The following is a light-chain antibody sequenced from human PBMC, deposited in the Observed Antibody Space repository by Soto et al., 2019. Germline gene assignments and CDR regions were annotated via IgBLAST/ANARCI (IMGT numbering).Light chain of an antibody. Sequence: QSALTQPASVSGSPGQSITISCTGTSSDVGGYNYVSWYQQHPGKAPKLIIYEVTNRPSGVSSRFSGSKSGDTASLTISGRQAEDEADYYCSSYTRSSRPVFGVGTQLTVL. CDR1: SSDVGGYNY. J-gene: IGLJ3*02. CDR3: SSYTRSSRPV. CDR2: EVT. V-gene: IGLV2-14*01.